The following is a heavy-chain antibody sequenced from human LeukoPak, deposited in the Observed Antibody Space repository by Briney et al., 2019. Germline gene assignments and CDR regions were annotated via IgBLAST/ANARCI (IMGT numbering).Heavy chain of an antibody. J-gene: IGHJ4*02. CDR2: IYYSGSP. Sequence: SDTLSLPCTVSGGSLNSSSYYWGWIRQPTGKGLEWIGSIYYSGSPYQHPSLESRPTISIDTSNNQLSPKQRSGSAADRVVYYCARGGNSSSSCYNCGQGALVTVSS. D-gene: IGHD6-6*01. CDR1: GGSLNSSSYY. V-gene: IGHV4-39*07. CDR3: ARGGNSSSSCYN.